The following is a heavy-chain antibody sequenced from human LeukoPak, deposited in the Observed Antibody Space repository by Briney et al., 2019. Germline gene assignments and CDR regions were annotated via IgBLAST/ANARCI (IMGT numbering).Heavy chain of an antibody. Sequence: PGGSLRLSCAASGFTFSSSAMSWVRQAPGKGLEWVSTISGSGSGSSTYYADSVKGRFTISRDNSKNTLYLQMNSLRAEDTVVYYCAKSGYNRFDYWGQGTLVTVSS. D-gene: IGHD5-24*01. CDR1: GFTFSSSA. CDR2: ISGSGSGSST. CDR3: AKSGYNRFDY. J-gene: IGHJ4*02. V-gene: IGHV3-23*01.